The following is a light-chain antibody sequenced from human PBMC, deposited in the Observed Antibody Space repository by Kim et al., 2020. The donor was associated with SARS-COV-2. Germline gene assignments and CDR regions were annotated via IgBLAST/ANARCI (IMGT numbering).Light chain of an antibody. Sequence: QLVLTHSPSASASLGASVKLTCTLSSGHSSYAIAWHQQQPEKGPRYLMKLNSDGSHSKGDGIPDRFSGSSSGAERYLTISSLQSEDEADYYCQTWDTGIQVFGGGTQLTVL. CDR1: SGHSSYA. CDR3: QTWDTGIQV. CDR2: LNSDGSH. V-gene: IGLV4-69*01. J-gene: IGLJ3*02.